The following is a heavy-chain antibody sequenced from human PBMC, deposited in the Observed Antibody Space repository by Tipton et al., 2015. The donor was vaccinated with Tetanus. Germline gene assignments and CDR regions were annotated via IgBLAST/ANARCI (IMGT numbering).Heavy chain of an antibody. CDR2: IGSSSRYI. D-gene: IGHD2-21*02. J-gene: IGHJ4*02. V-gene: IGHV3-21*01. CDR1: GFTLSRYT. CDR3: ARGMAEASNCGGDCYSDY. Sequence: SLRLSCAASGFTLSRYTLNWVRQAPGKGLEWVSSIGSSSRYIYYADSVKGRFTISRDNAKNSLYLQMISLRAEDTAVYSCARGMAEASNCGGDCYSDYWGQGPLVTVSS.